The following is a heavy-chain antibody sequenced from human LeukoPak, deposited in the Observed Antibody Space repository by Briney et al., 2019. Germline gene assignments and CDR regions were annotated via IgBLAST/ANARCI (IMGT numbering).Heavy chain of an antibody. CDR2: THGDGDNI. V-gene: IGHV3-74*01. J-gene: IGHJ5*02. Sequence: GGSLRLSCAASGFPFSSYAMYWVRQAPGKGLVWVARTHGDGDNISYADSVRGRFTISRDNAKDTLYLHMNSLRPEDTAVYYCARAQVGAPTDLWGQGTLVTVSS. CDR3: ARAQVGAPTDL. CDR1: GFPFSSYA. D-gene: IGHD1-26*01.